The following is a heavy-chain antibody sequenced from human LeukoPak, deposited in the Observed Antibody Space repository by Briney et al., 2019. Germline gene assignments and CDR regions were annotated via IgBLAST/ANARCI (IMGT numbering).Heavy chain of an antibody. J-gene: IGHJ5*02. CDR1: GDSISNYC. V-gene: IGHV4-4*07. CDR3: ARSPWEYSGSPNWFDP. Sequence: PSETLSLTCTVSGDSISNYCWSWIRQPAGKGLEWIGRIYTSGSTNYNPSLKSRLTMSVDTSKNQYSLKLHSVTAADTAVYYCARSPWEYSGSPNWFDPWGQGTLVTVSS. CDR2: IYTSGST. D-gene: IGHD1-26*01.